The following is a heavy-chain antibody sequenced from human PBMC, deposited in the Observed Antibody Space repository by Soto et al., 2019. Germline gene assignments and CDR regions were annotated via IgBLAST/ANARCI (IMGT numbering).Heavy chain of an antibody. V-gene: IGHV4-59*01. CDR2: IYYSGST. J-gene: IGHJ6*02. D-gene: IGHD6-13*01. CDR1: GGTISSYY. Sequence: SETLSLTCTASGGTISSYYWSWIRQPPGKGLEWIGYIYYSGSTNYNPSLKSRVTISVETSKNHFSLKLITVTAADTAAYYCWRDPMYSSWKHNYYYYGMDDWGQGTMVTVYS. CDR3: WRDPMYSSWKHNYYYYGMDD.